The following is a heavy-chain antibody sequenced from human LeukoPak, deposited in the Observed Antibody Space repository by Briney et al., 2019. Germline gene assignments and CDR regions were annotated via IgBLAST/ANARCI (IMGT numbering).Heavy chain of an antibody. CDR2: MSGSGGST. V-gene: IGHV3-23*01. D-gene: IGHD5-12*01. J-gene: IGHJ4*02. Sequence: GGSLRLSCAASVFTFTNDLMTWVRQAPRRGLTWVLGMSGSGGSTYYADSVKGRFTISRDNPRSTLYLQMSSLRAEDTAVYYCARKLSGYAPFDCWGQGTLVTVSS. CDR1: VFTFTNDL. CDR3: ARKLSGYAPFDC.